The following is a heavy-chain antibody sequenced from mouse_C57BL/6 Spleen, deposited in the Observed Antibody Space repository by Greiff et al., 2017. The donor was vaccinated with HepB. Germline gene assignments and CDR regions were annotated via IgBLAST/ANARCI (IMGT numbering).Heavy chain of an antibody. Sequence: DVMLVESGGGLVKPGGSLKLSCAASGFTFSSYAMSWVRQTPEKRLEWVATISDGGSYTYYPDNVKGRFTISRDNAKNNLYLQMSHLKSEDTAMYYCARGEYYGSSYGFAYWGQGTLVTVSA. J-gene: IGHJ3*01. CDR1: GFTFSSYA. CDR3: ARGEYYGSSYGFAY. D-gene: IGHD1-1*01. CDR2: ISDGGSYT. V-gene: IGHV5-4*03.